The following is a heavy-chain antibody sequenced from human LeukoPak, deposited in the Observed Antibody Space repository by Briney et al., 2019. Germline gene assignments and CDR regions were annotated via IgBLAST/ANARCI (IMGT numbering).Heavy chain of an antibody. CDR3: ARDPVYYDSSGPFDY. D-gene: IGHD3-22*01. Sequence: GGSLRLSCAASGFTVSTNYLSWVRQAPGKGLEWVSSIYSDGRTYYADSVKGRFTISRDNFKNSVYLQMNSLRAEDTAVYYCARDPVYYDSSGPFDYWGQGTLVTVSS. V-gene: IGHV3-53*01. CDR1: GFTVSTNY. J-gene: IGHJ4*02. CDR2: IYSDGRT.